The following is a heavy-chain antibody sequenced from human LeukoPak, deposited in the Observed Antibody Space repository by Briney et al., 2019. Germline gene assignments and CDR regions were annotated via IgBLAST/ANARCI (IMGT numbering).Heavy chain of an antibody. V-gene: IGHV3-21*04. D-gene: IGHD2-2*01. Sequence: GGSLRLSCAASGFTFGGYSMSWVRQAPGKGLEWVSFITTSSSHINYADSVKGRFTISRENAKNSMYLQMNSLRAEDTGVYYCARRGYCSSTSCYPPDYWGQGTLVTVSS. CDR1: GFTFGGYS. J-gene: IGHJ4*02. CDR2: ITTSSSHI. CDR3: ARRGYCSSTSCYPPDY.